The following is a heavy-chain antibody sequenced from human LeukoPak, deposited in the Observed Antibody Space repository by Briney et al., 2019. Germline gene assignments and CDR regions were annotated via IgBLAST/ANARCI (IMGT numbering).Heavy chain of an antibody. D-gene: IGHD3-22*01. Sequence: SETLSLTCAVYGGSFSGYYWSWIRQPPGKGLEWIGEINHSGSTNYNPSLKSRVTISVDTSKNQFSLKLSSVTAADTAVYYCAVSSSGIGGFDYWGQGTLVTVSS. J-gene: IGHJ4*02. CDR3: AVSSSGIGGFDY. V-gene: IGHV4-34*01. CDR2: INHSGST. CDR1: GGSFSGYY.